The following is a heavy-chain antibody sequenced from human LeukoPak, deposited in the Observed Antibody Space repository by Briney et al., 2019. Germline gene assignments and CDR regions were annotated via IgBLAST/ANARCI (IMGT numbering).Heavy chain of an antibody. D-gene: IGHD2-21*02. Sequence: GESLKISCNGSGYXFTSYWICWVRQMPGKGLEWMGIIYPGDSDTRYSPSFQGQVTISADKSISTAYLQWSSLKASDTAMYYCARRGVTNWFDPWGQGILVTVSS. J-gene: IGHJ5*02. CDR2: IYPGDSDT. CDR1: GYXFTSYW. V-gene: IGHV5-51*01. CDR3: ARRGVTNWFDP.